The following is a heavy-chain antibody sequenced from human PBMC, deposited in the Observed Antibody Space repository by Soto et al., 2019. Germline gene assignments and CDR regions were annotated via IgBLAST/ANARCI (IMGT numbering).Heavy chain of an antibody. V-gene: IGHV3-21*06. J-gene: IGHJ3*02. CDR2: ISSSGRYI. CDR1: GFTFSSHS. Sequence: EVQLVESGGGLVKPGGFLRLSCAASGFTFSSHSMNWVRQAPGKGLEWVTSISSSGRYIYYADSVKGRFIISRDNAKNSLDLQMNSLRVEDTAVYYCARSLRAVAALDTFDMWGQGTMVTVSS. D-gene: IGHD6-19*01. CDR3: ARSLRAVAALDTFDM.